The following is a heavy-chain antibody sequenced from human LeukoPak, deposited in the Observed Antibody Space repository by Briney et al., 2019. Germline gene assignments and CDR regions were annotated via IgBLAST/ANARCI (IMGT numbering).Heavy chain of an antibody. D-gene: IGHD3-22*01. V-gene: IGHV1-2*06. Sequence: GASVKVSCKASGYTFTGYYMHWVRQAPGQGLEWMGRINPNSGGTNYAQKFQGRVTMTRDTSISTAYMELSRLRPDDTAVYYCARYGPYYYDSSGPKTSYYYYGMDVWGQGTTVTVSS. J-gene: IGHJ6*02. CDR2: INPNSGGT. CDR1: GYTFTGYY. CDR3: ARYGPYYYDSSGPKTSYYYYGMDV.